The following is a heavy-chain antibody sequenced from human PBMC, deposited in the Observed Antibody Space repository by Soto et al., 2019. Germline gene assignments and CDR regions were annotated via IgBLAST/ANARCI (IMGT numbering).Heavy chain of an antibody. CDR2: IWYDGSNK. V-gene: IGHV3-33*01. CDR1: GFTFSSYG. Sequence: QVQLVESGGGVVQPGRSLRLSCAASGFTFSSYGMHWVRQAPGKGLEWVAVIWYDGSNKYYADSVKGRFTISRDNSKNPLYLQMNSLRAEDTAVYYCARADIVATLDAFDIWGQGTMVTVSS. CDR3: ARADIVATLDAFDI. J-gene: IGHJ3*02. D-gene: IGHD5-12*01.